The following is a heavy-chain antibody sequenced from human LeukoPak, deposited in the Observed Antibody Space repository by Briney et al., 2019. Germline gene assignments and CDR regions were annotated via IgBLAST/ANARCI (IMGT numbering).Heavy chain of an antibody. D-gene: IGHD3-10*01. CDR1: GFTFSSYN. Sequence: PGGSLRLSCAASGFTFSSYNMNWVRQAPGKGLEWVSSISSSSSNIYYADSVKGRFTISRDNAKNSLYLQMNSLRAEDTAVCYCARVEVGYWGQGTLVTVSS. J-gene: IGHJ4*02. CDR2: ISSSSSNI. V-gene: IGHV3-21*01. CDR3: ARVEVGY.